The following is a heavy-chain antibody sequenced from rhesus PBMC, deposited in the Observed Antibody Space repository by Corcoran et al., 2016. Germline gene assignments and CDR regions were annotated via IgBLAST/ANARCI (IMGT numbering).Heavy chain of an antibody. D-gene: IGHD6S26*01. V-gene: IGHV4-92*01. Sequence: QVQLQESGPGVVNPSETLSLTCAVSGGSVSDSSRWSWIRQPPGKGLEGIGRISGSGETTDYNPSLKSRVTISTDTSKNQFSLKLSSVTAADTAVYYCARADSSGWSDYGLDSWGQGVVVTVSS. CDR3: ARADSSGWSDYGLDS. CDR1: GGSVSDSS. J-gene: IGHJ6*01. CDR2: ISGSGETT.